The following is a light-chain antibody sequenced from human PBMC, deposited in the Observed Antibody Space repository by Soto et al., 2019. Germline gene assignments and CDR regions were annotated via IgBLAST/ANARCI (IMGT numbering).Light chain of an antibody. V-gene: IGKV3-20*01. CDR2: AAY. Sequence: EIGLTKSPDTLSLAPGERATISCRASQSVPNNYLAWYLQKPGQAPKVLIYAAYNRATGIPDRFSGSGSGTDFTLTIRRLEPEDFAVFYCQQYGGGPWTFGQGTKVDIK. CDR3: QQYGGGPWT. CDR1: QSVPNNY. J-gene: IGKJ1*01.